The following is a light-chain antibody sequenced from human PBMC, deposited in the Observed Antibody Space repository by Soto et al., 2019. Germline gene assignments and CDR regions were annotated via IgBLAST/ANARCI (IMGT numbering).Light chain of an antibody. V-gene: IGLV1-47*02. CDR3: AAWDDSLRVVL. Sequence: QSVLTHPPSASWTPGQRVTISCSGGRSNIGGYNYVYWFQQYPGTAPKVLVFGTNLRPSGVPDRFSASKSGTSGSLTISGLRFEDEADYYCAAWDDSLRVVLFGGGTQLTVL. J-gene: IGLJ2*01. CDR1: RSNIGGYNY. CDR2: GTN.